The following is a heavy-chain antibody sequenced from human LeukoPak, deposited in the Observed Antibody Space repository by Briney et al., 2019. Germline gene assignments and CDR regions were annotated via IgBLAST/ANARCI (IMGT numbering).Heavy chain of an antibody. V-gene: IGHV1-69*06. D-gene: IGHD3-16*02. Sequence: SVKVSCKASGGTFSSYAISWVRQAPGQGLEWMGGIIPIFGTANYAQKFQGRVTITADKSTSTAYMELSSLRSEDTAVYYCARGGFDYVWGSYRYGPLDYWGQGTLVTVSS. CDR3: ARGGFDYVWGSYRYGPLDY. J-gene: IGHJ4*02. CDR2: IIPIFGTA. CDR1: GGTFSSYA.